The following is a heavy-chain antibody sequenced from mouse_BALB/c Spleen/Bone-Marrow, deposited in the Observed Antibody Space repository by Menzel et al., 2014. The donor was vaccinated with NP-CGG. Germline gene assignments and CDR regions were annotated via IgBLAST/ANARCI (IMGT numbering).Heavy chain of an antibody. D-gene: IGHD1-1*01. Sequence: VQLQQSGGGLVQPGGSLKLSCAASGFDFSRYWMSWVRRAPGKGLEWIGEINPDSSTINYTPSLKDKFIISRDNAKNTLYLQMSKVRSEDTALYYCARLYYYGNFDYWGQGTTLTVSS. J-gene: IGHJ2*01. CDR1: GFDFSRYW. CDR2: INPDSSTI. V-gene: IGHV4-1*02. CDR3: ARLYYYGNFDY.